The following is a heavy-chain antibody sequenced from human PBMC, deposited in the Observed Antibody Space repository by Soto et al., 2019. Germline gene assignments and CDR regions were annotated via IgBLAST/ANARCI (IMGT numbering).Heavy chain of an antibody. CDR1: GASINSGDYY. CDR2: IYYTGNT. V-gene: IGHV4-30-4*01. D-gene: IGHD5-12*01. J-gene: IGHJ4*02. CDR3: SSLPDGYTSGLDY. Sequence: QVQLQESGPGLVKPSQTLSLSCTVSGASINSGDYYWSWIRQPPGKGLEWIGYIYYTGNTVFNPSLTSRVSLSVDTPKNQFSLRLNSVTAADTAVYYCSSLPDGYTSGLDYWGPGTLVTVSS.